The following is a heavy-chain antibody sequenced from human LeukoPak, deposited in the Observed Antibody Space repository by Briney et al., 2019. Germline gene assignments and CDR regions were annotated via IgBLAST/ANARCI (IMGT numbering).Heavy chain of an antibody. Sequence: GGSRRLSCAAPGFTFSSYSMNWVRQTPGKGLEWVSSISSSSSYIYYADSVKGRFTISRDNAKNSLYLQMNSLRAEDTAVYYCARARYGDSSALDYWGQGTLVTVSS. CDR1: GFTFSSYS. D-gene: IGHD4-17*01. J-gene: IGHJ4*02. CDR3: ARARYGDSSALDY. CDR2: ISSSSSYI. V-gene: IGHV3-21*01.